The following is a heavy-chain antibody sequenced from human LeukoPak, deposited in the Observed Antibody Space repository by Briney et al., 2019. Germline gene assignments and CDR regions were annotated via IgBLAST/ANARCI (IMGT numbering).Heavy chain of an antibody. V-gene: IGHV4-4*07. CDR2: IYSSGSA. J-gene: IGHJ4*02. CDR1: GVSISNYY. Sequence: SETLSLTCSVSGVSISNYYWSWIRQPAEKGLEWIGRIYSSGSANYNPSLMRRVTMSVYTSKNRFSLKLSSVTAADTGVYYCARGAAIMSDYFDYWGQGVLVTGSS. CDR3: ARGAAIMSDYFDY. D-gene: IGHD5-12*01.